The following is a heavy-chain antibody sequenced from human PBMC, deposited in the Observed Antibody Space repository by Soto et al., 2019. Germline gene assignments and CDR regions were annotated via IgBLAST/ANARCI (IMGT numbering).Heavy chain of an antibody. D-gene: IGHD1-26*01. CDR2: INHSGNT. CDR1: GVPFSGYY. V-gene: IGHV4-34*01. Sequence: SETLSLTCAVYGVPFSGYYWSWLRQSPGKGLEWIGEINHSGNTNYNPSLKSRVTMLVDTSKNQFSLSLSSVTAADTAVYYCANLIVFHSSYYHDYWGHGTLVTVSS. J-gene: IGHJ4*01. CDR3: ANLIVFHSSYYHDY.